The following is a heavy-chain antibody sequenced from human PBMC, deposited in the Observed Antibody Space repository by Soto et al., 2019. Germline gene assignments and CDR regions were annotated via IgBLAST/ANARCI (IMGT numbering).Heavy chain of an antibody. CDR1: GYSFSSYW. D-gene: IGHD3-22*01. Sequence: EVQLVQSGAEVKKPGESLKISCKGSGYSFSSYWIGWVRQMPGKGLEWMGIIYPGDSETRYSPSFQGQVAISADKSINPAYLQWSSLKASDTAMYYCARPSNNLFYYASSGLAYFDLWGRGTLVTVSS. CDR2: IYPGDSET. J-gene: IGHJ2*01. V-gene: IGHV5-51*01. CDR3: ARPSNNLFYYASSGLAYFDL.